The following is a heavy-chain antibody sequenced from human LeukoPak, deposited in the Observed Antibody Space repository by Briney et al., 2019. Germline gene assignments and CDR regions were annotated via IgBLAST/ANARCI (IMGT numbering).Heavy chain of an antibody. D-gene: IGHD4-23*01. Sequence: PSETLSLTCTVSGGSIRSSYYYWGWIRQPPGKGLEWIGSIYDSGSTYYNPSLKSRVTISIDTSKNHFSLKLSSVTAADTAVYYCARGYADNSRLLVFRYFDYWGQGALVTVSS. CDR1: GGSIRSSYYY. V-gene: IGHV4-39*07. CDR3: ARGYADNSRLLVFRYFDY. CDR2: IYDSGST. J-gene: IGHJ4*02.